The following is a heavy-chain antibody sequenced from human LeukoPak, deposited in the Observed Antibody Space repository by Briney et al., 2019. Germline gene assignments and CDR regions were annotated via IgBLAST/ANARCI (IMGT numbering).Heavy chain of an antibody. Sequence: PGGSLRLSCAASGFSFSSYGVSWVRQAPGKGLVWVSRINSDGGATSYADSLQGRFTISRDNAKNTLYLQMNSLRAEDTAVYYCARDGSLPDYWGQGTLVTVSS. V-gene: IGHV3-74*01. CDR3: ARDGSLPDY. CDR1: GFSFSSYG. J-gene: IGHJ4*02. CDR2: INSDGGAT.